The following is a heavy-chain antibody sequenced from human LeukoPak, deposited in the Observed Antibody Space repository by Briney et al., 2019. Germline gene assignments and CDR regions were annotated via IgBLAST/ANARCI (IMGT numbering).Heavy chain of an antibody. Sequence: GGSPRLSCAASGFTFSDYYMSWIRQAPGKGLEWVSYISSSSSYTNYADSVKGRFTISRDNAKNSLYLQMNSLRAEDTAVYYCARGGSTMIVVVINDAFDIWGQGTMVTVSS. CDR3: ARGGSTMIVVVINDAFDI. CDR2: ISSSSSYT. V-gene: IGHV3-11*06. J-gene: IGHJ3*02. D-gene: IGHD3-22*01. CDR1: GFTFSDYY.